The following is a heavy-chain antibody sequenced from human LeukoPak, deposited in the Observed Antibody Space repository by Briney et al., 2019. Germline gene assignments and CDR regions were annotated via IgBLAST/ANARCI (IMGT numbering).Heavy chain of an antibody. CDR1: GYTFTSYG. J-gene: IGHJ4*02. V-gene: IGHV1-2*06. D-gene: IGHD3-10*01. CDR2: INPNSGGT. Sequence: GASVKVSCKASGYTFTSYGISWVRQAPGQGLEWMGRINPNSGGTNYAQKFQGRVTMTRDTSISTAYMELSRLRSDDTAVYYCARFGIIPFDYWGQGTLVTVSS. CDR3: ARFGIIPFDY.